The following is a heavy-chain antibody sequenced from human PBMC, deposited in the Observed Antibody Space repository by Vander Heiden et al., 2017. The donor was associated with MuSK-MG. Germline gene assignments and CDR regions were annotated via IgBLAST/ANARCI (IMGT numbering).Heavy chain of an antibody. Sequence: QVQLQQWGAGLLKPSETLSLTCAVYGGSFSGYYWSWIRQPPGKGLEWIGEINHSGSTNYNPSLKSRVTISVDTSKNQFSLKLSSVTAADTAVYYCARAPGFDYWGQGTLVTVSS. CDR2: INHSGST. CDR1: GGSFSGYY. J-gene: IGHJ4*02. CDR3: ARAPGFDY. V-gene: IGHV4-34*01.